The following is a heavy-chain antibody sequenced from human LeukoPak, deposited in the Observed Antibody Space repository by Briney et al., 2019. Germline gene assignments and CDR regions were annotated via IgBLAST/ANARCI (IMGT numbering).Heavy chain of an antibody. V-gene: IGHV4-34*01. CDR2: INPSVTT. CDR3: ARGGSWYGNYDY. Sequence: SETLSLTCAVYGGSFSAYYWSWIRQSPGKGLEWIGEINPSVTTSYNPSLESRVTISLDTSKNQFSLILTSVTAADTAVYYCARGGSWYGNYDYWGQGTLVTVSS. J-gene: IGHJ4*02. D-gene: IGHD6-13*01. CDR1: GGSFSAYY.